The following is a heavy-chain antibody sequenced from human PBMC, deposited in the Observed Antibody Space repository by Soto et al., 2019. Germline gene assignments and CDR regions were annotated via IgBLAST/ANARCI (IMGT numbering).Heavy chain of an antibody. Sequence: SVKVSCKASGGTFSSYAVSWVRQAPGQGLEWMGGIIPIFGTANYAQKFQGRVTITADESTSTAYMELSSLRSEDTAVYYCARGTYDILTGSRDYWGQGTLVTVS. CDR1: GGTFSSYA. D-gene: IGHD3-9*01. J-gene: IGHJ4*02. V-gene: IGHV1-69*13. CDR3: ARGTYDILTGSRDY. CDR2: IIPIFGTA.